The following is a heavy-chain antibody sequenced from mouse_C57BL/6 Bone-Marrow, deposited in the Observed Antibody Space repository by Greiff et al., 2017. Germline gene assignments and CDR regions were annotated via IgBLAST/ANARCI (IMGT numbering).Heavy chain of an antibody. V-gene: IGHV1-15*01. J-gene: IGHJ2*01. Sequence: QVQLKQSGAELVRPGASVTLSCKASGYTFTDYEMHWVKQTPVHGLEWIGAIDPETGGTAYNQKFKGKAILTADKSSSTAYMELRSLTSEDSAVYYCTRWGITTLVVPFDYWGQGTTLTVSS. D-gene: IGHD1-1*01. CDR1: GYTFTDYE. CDR2: IDPETGGT. CDR3: TRWGITTLVVPFDY.